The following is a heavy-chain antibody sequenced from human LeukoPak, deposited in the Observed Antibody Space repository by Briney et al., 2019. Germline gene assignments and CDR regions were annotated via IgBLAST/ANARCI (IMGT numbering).Heavy chain of an antibody. CDR1: GFTFSSYA. Sequence: GGSLTLSCAGSGFTFSSYAMSWLRQAPGQGLEWVSVISDSLDYASYAHSVRGRFTISRDNSRNTLYLQMISLRPEDTAVYYCAQDTSIGKYCTNGVSSPFDYWGQGTLVTVSS. CDR2: ISDSLDYA. J-gene: IGHJ4*02. CDR3: AQDTSIGKYCTNGVSSPFDY. V-gene: IGHV3-23*01. D-gene: IGHD2-8*01.